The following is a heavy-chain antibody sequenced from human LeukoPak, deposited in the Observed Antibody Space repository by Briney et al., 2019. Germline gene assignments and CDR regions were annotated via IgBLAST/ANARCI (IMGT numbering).Heavy chain of an antibody. CDR3: ASDSIAVAGIDY. V-gene: IGHV4-61*01. J-gene: IGHJ4*02. D-gene: IGHD6-19*01. CDR2: IYYSGST. Sequence: SETLSLTCTVSGGSVSSGSYYWSWIRQPPGKGLEWIGYIYYSGSTNYNPSLKSRVTISVDTSKNQFSLKLSSVTAADTAVYYCASDSIAVAGIDYWGQGTLVTVSS. CDR1: GGSVSSGSYY.